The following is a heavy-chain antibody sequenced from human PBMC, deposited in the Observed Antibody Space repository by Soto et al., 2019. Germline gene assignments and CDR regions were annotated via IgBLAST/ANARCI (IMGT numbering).Heavy chain of an antibody. J-gene: IGHJ4*01. D-gene: IGHD4-17*01. CDR2: ISSSSSHI. CDR1: GFTLSSYS. CDR3: VRERHGDYEFDY. V-gene: IGHV3-21*01. Sequence: PGGSLRLSCAASGFTLSSYSMNWVRQAPGKGLEWVSSISSSSSHIYYADSVKGRFTISRDNAKNSLYLQMNCLRAADPAVSYCVRERHGDYEFDYWGHRTLVTASS.